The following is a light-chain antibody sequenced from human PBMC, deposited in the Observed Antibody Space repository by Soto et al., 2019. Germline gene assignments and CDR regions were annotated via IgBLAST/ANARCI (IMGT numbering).Light chain of an antibody. CDR2: GTS. CDR3: QQTYSSLWT. CDR1: QSITNL. V-gene: IGKV1-39*01. Sequence: DIQMTQSPSSLSASVGDRVTITCRASQSITNLLNWYQHKPGQAPKLLIYGTSSLLTGVPSRFNGSGSGTDFTLTISGLQLEDFATYYCQQTYSSLWTFGQGTTV. J-gene: IGKJ1*01.